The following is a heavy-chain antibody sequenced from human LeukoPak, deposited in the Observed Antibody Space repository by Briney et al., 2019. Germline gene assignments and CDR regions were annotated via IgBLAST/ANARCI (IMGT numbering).Heavy chain of an antibody. Sequence: PGGSLRLSCAASGFTFSSYAMSWVRQAPGKGLEWVSAISGSGGSTYYADSVKGRFTISRDNSKNTLYLRMNSLRAEDTAVYYCAKGFYDILTGYYDVWGQGTLVTVSS. CDR3: AKGFYDILTGYYDV. V-gene: IGHV3-23*01. CDR1: GFTFSSYA. CDR2: ISGSGGST. D-gene: IGHD3-9*01. J-gene: IGHJ4*02.